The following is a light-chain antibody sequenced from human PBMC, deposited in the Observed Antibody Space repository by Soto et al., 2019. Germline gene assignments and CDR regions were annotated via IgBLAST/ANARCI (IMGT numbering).Light chain of an antibody. CDR1: SSNIGSKT. CDR3: AAWDDSLNGRV. J-gene: IGLJ1*01. Sequence: QSVLTQPPSASGTPGQRVTISCSGSSSNIGSKTVNWYQQLPGTAPKLLIYYDNLRPSGVPDRISGSKSGTSASLAISGLQSDDEADYYCAAWDDSLNGRVFGTGTKVTVL. CDR2: YDN. V-gene: IGLV1-44*01.